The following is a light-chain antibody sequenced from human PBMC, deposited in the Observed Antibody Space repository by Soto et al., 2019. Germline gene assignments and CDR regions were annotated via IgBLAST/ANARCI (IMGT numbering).Light chain of an antibody. CDR2: EVR. Sequence: QSVLTQPPSVSGSPGQSVTISCTGTSSDVGSYTRVSWYQQPPGTAPKLMIYEVRNRPSGVPERFSGSKSGNTASLTISGLQAEDEADYYCSSYTSSSTPVVFGGGTKVTVL. CDR1: SSDVGSYTR. J-gene: IGLJ2*01. CDR3: SSYTSSSTPVV. V-gene: IGLV2-18*02.